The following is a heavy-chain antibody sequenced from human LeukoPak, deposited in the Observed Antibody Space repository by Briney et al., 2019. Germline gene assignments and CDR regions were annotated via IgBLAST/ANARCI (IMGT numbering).Heavy chain of an antibody. J-gene: IGHJ6*02. CDR1: GGTFSSYA. Sequence: GASVTVSCKASGGTFSSYAISWVRQAPGQGLEWMGGIIPIFGTANYAQKFQGRVTITADESTSTAYMELSSLRSEDTAVYYCARVSLGNEPGSPQNYYYYGMDVWGQGTTVTVSS. V-gene: IGHV1-69*13. CDR3: ARVSLGNEPGSPQNYYYYGMDV. CDR2: IIPIFGTA.